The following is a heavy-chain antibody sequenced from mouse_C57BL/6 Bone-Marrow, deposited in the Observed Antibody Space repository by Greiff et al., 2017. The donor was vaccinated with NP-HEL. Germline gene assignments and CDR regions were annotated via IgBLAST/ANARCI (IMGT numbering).Heavy chain of an antibody. V-gene: IGHV7-3*01. J-gene: IGHJ3*01. Sequence: EVNVVESGGGLVQPGGSLSLSCAASGFTFTDYYMSWVRQPPGKALEWLGFIRNKANGYTTEYSASVKGRFTISRDNSQSILYLQMNALRAEDSATYYYARTANWDSWFAYWGQGTLVTVSA. CDR2: IRNKANGYTT. CDR1: GFTFTDYY. CDR3: ARTANWDSWFAY. D-gene: IGHD4-1*01.